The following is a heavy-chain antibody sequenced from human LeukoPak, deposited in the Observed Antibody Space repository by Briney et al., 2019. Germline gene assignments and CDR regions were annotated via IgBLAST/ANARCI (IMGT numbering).Heavy chain of an antibody. CDR2: ISGNGAST. J-gene: IGHJ1*01. D-gene: IGHD3-10*01. V-gene: IGHV3-23*01. Sequence: GGSLRLSCAASGFTFSSYAMSWVRQAPGKGLEWGSGISGNGASTYYADSVKGRFTISRDNSKNTLYLQVNSLRAEDTAVYFCANRVASGSTGGYFQHWGQGTLVTVSS. CDR3: ANRVASGSTGGYFQH. CDR1: GFTFSSYA.